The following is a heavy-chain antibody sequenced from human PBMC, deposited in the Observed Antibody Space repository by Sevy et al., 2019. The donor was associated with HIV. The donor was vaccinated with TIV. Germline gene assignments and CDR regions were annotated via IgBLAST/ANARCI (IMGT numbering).Heavy chain of an antibody. J-gene: IGHJ6*02. Sequence: GGSLRLSCAASGFTFSSYSMNWVRQAPGKGLEWVSSISSSSSYIYYADSVKGRFTISRDNAKNSLYLQMNSLRAEDTAVYYCARGKYSGSTSCYLGYYYYYGMDVWGQGTTVTVSS. CDR3: ARGKYSGSTSCYLGYYYYYGMDV. CDR1: GFTFSSYS. V-gene: IGHV3-21*01. CDR2: ISSSSSYI. D-gene: IGHD2-2*01.